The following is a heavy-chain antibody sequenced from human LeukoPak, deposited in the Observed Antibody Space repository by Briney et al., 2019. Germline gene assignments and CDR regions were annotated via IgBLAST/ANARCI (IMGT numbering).Heavy chain of an antibody. V-gene: IGHV3-74*01. Sequence: GGSLRLSCAASGFTLGSYMIHWVRQAPGKWLVWVSHITNDGTIRYADSVKGRFTISRDNAKNTLYLQMNSLRAEDTAVYYCARDWRGSLDYWGQGTLVTVSS. CDR1: GFTLGSYM. D-gene: IGHD1-26*01. CDR3: ARDWRGSLDY. J-gene: IGHJ4*02. CDR2: ITNDGTI.